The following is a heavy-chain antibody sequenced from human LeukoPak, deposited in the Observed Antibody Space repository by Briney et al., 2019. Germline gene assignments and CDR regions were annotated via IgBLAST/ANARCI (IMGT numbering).Heavy chain of an antibody. CDR3: ARDLGSYGIDY. Sequence: PGGSLRLSCAASGFTVSSNYMSWVRQAPGKGLEWASLIYSDGSTYYADSVKGRFTISRDNSKNTLYLQMNSLRAEDAAVYYCARDLGSYGIDYWGQGTLVTVSS. D-gene: IGHD5-18*01. CDR2: IYSDGST. J-gene: IGHJ4*02. CDR1: GFTVSSNY. V-gene: IGHV3-66*01.